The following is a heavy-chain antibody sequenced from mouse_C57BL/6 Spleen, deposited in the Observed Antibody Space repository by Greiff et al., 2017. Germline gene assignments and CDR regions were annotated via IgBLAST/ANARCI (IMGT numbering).Heavy chain of an antibody. CDR3: ARSTTVEGFAY. J-gene: IGHJ3*01. Sequence: QVQLQQPGAELVMPGASVKLSCKASGYTFTSYWMHWVKQRPGQGLEWIGEIDPSDSYTNYNQKFKGKSTLTVDKSSSTAYMQLSSLTSEDSAVYCCARSTTVEGFAYWGQGTLVTVSA. V-gene: IGHV1-69*01. D-gene: IGHD1-1*01. CDR2: IDPSDSYT. CDR1: GYTFTSYW.